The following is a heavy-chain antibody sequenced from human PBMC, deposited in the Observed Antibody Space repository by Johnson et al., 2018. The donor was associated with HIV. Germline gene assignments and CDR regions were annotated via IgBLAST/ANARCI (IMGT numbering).Heavy chain of an antibody. CDR2: INWNGGST. CDR1: GFSFDDYG. J-gene: IGHJ3*02. D-gene: IGHD1-14*01. Sequence: VQLMESGGGLIQPGGSLRLSCAASGFSFDDYGMSWVRQAPGKGLEWVSGINWNGGSTTYADSVKGRFTISRDNAKNLLYLQMNSLRDEDKALYYCARVVGVGGEDSKGNRVVDAFDIWGQGTMVTVSS. V-gene: IGHV3-20*04. CDR3: ARVVGVGGEDSKGNRVVDAFDI.